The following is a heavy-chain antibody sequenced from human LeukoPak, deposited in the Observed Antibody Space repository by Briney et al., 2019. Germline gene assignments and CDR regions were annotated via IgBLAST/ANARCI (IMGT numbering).Heavy chain of an antibody. V-gene: IGHV4-39*01. CDR3: ATQIVGATSNWFDP. D-gene: IGHD1-26*01. Sequence: SETLSLTCTVSGDSISSSSYYWGWIRQPPGKGLEWIGSIYYSGSTYYNPSLKSRVTISVDTSKNQFSLKLSSVTAADTAVYYCATQIVGATSNWFDPWGQGTLVTVSS. J-gene: IGHJ5*02. CDR1: GDSISSSSYY. CDR2: IYYSGST.